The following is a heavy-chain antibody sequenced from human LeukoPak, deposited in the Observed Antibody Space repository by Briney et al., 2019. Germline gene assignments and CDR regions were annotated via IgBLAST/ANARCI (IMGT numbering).Heavy chain of an antibody. Sequence: GESLKISCKGSGYSFTYYWIGWVRQMPGKGLEWMGIIYPGVSDTRYSPSFQGQVTISADKSITTAYLQWSSLKASDTAMYYCATHSIAALADYYYGMDVWGQGTTVTVSS. J-gene: IGHJ6*02. CDR3: ATHSIAALADYYYGMDV. CDR2: IYPGVSDT. V-gene: IGHV5-51*01. CDR1: GYSFTYYW. D-gene: IGHD6-6*01.